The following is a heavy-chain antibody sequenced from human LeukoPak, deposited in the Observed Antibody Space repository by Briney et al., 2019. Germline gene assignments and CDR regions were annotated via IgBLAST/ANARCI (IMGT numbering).Heavy chain of an antibody. CDR3: ARQCSSTSCYFEFDP. J-gene: IGHJ5*02. D-gene: IGHD2-2*01. Sequence: SQTLSLTCTVSGGSISSGSYYWSWIRQHPGKGLEWIGYIYYNGNTYYNPSLKSRITISVDTSKNQFSLKLNSVTAADTAVYYCARQCSSTSCYFEFDPWGQGTLVTVSS. CDR1: GGSISSGSYY. CDR2: IYYNGNT. V-gene: IGHV4-31*03.